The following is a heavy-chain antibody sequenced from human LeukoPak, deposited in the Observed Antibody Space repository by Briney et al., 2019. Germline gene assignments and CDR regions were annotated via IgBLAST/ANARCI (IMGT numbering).Heavy chain of an antibody. J-gene: IGHJ4*02. CDR1: GFTFSSYA. CDR3: AKTSSGWYKWDY. D-gene: IGHD6-19*01. CDR2: ISGSGIST. V-gene: IGHV3-23*01. Sequence: PGGSLRLSCAASGFTFSSYAMSWVRQAPGKGLEWVSGISGSGISTYYADSVKGRFTISRDNSRNTIYLQMNSLRADDTAVYYCAKTSSGWYKWDYWGQGTLVTVSS.